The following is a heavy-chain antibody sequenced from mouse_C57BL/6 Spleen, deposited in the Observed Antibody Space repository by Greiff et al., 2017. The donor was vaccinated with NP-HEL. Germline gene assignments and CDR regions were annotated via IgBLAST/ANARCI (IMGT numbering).Heavy chain of an antibody. CDR1: GYSITSGYY. CDR2: ISYDGSN. D-gene: IGHD6-1*01. J-gene: IGHJ2*01. V-gene: IGHV3-6*01. Sequence: EVQLQESGPGLVKPSQSLSLTCSVTGYSITSGYYWNWIRQFPGNKLEWMGYISYDGSNNYNPSLKNRISITRDTSKNQFFLKLNSVTTEDTATYYCAHNRYYFDYWGQGTTLTVSS. CDR3: AHNRYYFDY.